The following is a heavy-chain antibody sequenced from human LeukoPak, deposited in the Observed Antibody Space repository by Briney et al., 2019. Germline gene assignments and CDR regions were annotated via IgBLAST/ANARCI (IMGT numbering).Heavy chain of an antibody. CDR1: GFTVSSNY. V-gene: IGHV3-53*01. CDR2: IYSGGST. Sequence: QAGGSLRLSCAASGFTVSSNYMSWVRQAPGKGLEWVSVIYSGGSTYYADSVKGRFTISRDNSKNTLYLQMNSLRAEDTAVYYCARGTPTTRDFDYWGQGTLVTVSS. CDR3: ARGTPTTRDFDY. D-gene: IGHD4-11*01. J-gene: IGHJ4*02.